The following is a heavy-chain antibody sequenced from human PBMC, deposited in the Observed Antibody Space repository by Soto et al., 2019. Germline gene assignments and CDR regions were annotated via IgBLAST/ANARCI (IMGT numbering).Heavy chain of an antibody. CDR3: AKDIERLGYYYGMDV. V-gene: IGHV3-9*01. J-gene: IGHJ6*02. CDR1: GFTFDDYA. D-gene: IGHD1-1*01. CDR2: ISWNSGSI. Sequence: GGSLRLSCAASGFTFDDYAMHWVRQAPGKGLEWVSGISWNSGSIGYADSVKGRFTISRDNAKNSLYLQMNSLRAEDTALYYCAKDIERLGYYYGMDVWGQGTTVTVSS.